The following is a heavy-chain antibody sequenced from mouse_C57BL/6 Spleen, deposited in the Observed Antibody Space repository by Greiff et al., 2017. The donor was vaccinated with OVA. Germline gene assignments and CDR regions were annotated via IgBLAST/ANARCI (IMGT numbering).Heavy chain of an antibody. Sequence: EVQLQQSGPELVKPGASVKISCKASGYTFTDYYMNWVKQSHGKSLEWIGDINPNNGGTSYKQKFKGKATLTVDKSSSTAYMELRSLTSEDSAVYYCARIYYDYDDYWGQGTTLTVSS. J-gene: IGHJ2*01. V-gene: IGHV1-26*01. CDR1: GYTFTDYY. D-gene: IGHD2-4*01. CDR2: INPNNGGT. CDR3: ARIYYDYDDY.